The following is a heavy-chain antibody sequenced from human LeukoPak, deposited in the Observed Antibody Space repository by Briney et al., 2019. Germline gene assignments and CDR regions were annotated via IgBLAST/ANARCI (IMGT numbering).Heavy chain of an antibody. Sequence: GGSLRLSCEASGFTFSTFAMIWVRQPPGKGLEWVSGISGSGGSTYYADSVKGRFTIPRDNSKNTLYLQMNSLRAEDTAVYYCAKSSGWRPDWFDPWGQGTLVTVSS. CDR1: GFTFSTFA. CDR2: ISGSGGST. D-gene: IGHD6-19*01. CDR3: AKSSGWRPDWFDP. J-gene: IGHJ5*02. V-gene: IGHV3-23*01.